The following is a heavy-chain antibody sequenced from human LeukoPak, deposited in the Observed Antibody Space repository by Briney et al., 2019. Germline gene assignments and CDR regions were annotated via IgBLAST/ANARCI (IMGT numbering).Heavy chain of an antibody. D-gene: IGHD3-22*01. J-gene: IGHJ4*02. CDR3: VRDNYDSSGSLFDY. CDR1: GDSISSYY. V-gene: IGHV4-59*12. CDR2: IYYSGGT. Sequence: TSETLSLTCTVSGDSISSYYWSWIRQPPGKGLEWIGYIYYSGGTDYNPSLKSRVTMSVDTSKNQFSLKLSSVTAADTAVYYCVRDNYDSSGSLFDYWGQGTLVTVSS.